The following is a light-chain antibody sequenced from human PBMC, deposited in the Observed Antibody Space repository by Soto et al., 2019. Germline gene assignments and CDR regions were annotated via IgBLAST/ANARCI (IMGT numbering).Light chain of an antibody. Sequence: EIVLTQSPGTLSLSPGERATLSCRXXQSVTSSYLAWYQQKPGQAPRLLIYDASSRATGIPDRFSGSGSGTDFTLTISRLEPEDFAVYYCQQYDSSLWTFGQGTKVDIK. CDR3: QQYDSSLWT. V-gene: IGKV3-20*01. J-gene: IGKJ1*01. CDR1: QSVTSSY. CDR2: DAS.